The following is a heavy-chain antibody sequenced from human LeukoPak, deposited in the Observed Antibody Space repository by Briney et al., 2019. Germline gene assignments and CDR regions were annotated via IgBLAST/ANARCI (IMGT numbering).Heavy chain of an antibody. CDR3: AKDRHAPGRYCSSTTCFPFDL. J-gene: IGHJ4*02. CDR1: GYTFTSYG. Sequence: GASVKVSCKASGYTFTSYGISWVRQAPGQGLEWMGWISAYNGNTNYAQKLQGRVTMTTDTSTSTAYMELRSLRAEDTAVYYCAKDRHAPGRYCSSTTCFPFDLWGQGTLVTVSS. D-gene: IGHD2-2*01. V-gene: IGHV1-18*01. CDR2: ISAYNGNT.